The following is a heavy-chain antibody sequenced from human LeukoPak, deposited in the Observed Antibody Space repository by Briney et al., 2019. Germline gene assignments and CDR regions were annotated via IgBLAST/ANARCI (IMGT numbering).Heavy chain of an antibody. D-gene: IGHD1-14*01. Sequence: GGSLRLSCVASGFTFSDYAMHWVSQAPGKGLEYVSTINGNGSSTYYADSVRGRFTISRDNSKNTLYLQMASLRDDDMAVYFCARGMGTYGWGQGTLVTVSS. V-gene: IGHV3-64*02. CDR3: ARGMGTYG. J-gene: IGHJ4*02. CDR1: GFTFSDYA. CDR2: INGNGSST.